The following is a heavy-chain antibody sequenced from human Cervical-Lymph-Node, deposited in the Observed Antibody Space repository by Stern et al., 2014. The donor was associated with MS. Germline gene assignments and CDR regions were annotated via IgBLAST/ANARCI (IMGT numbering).Heavy chain of an antibody. CDR1: VFTFGDDW. Sequence: VQLVESGGDLVKPGGSLRLSCADSVFTFGDDWMSWVRQAPGKGLEGVGRINSKSGGETEDHGASGKGRFTISRDESKNTLYLQINSLRIEDTAVYYCTTGPVMVTFEGNIITVDYWGRGTLVTVSA. CDR2: INSKSGGETE. J-gene: IGHJ4*02. V-gene: IGHV3-15*01. D-gene: IGHD3-16*01. CDR3: TTGPVMVTFEGNIITVDY.